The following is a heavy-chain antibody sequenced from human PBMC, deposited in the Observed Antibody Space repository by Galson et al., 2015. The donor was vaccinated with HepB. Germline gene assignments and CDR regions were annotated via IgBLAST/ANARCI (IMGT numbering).Heavy chain of an antibody. Sequence: SVKVSCKASGGTFSSYAISWVRQAPGQGLEWMGGIIPIFGTANYAQKFQGRVTITADKSTSTACMELSSLRSEDTAVYYCASSPNYYDSSGYLPAYYFDYWGQGTLVTVSS. J-gene: IGHJ4*02. V-gene: IGHV1-69*06. CDR2: IIPIFGTA. D-gene: IGHD3-22*01. CDR1: GGTFSSYA. CDR3: ASSPNYYDSSGYLPAYYFDY.